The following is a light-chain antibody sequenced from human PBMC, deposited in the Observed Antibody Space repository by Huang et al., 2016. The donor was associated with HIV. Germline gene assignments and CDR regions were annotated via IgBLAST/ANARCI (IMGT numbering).Light chain of an antibody. CDR1: QGVSSN. J-gene: IGKJ2*01. V-gene: IGKV3-15*01. Sequence: ERVLTQSPVTLSASPGERATLSCRASQGVSSNLAWYQQKPGQAPRLLIHDASTRASDIPARFSGSGSDIEFTLTISGLQSEDSAVYYCQQYNNWPRTFGQGTKLEIK. CDR3: QQYNNWPRT. CDR2: DAS.